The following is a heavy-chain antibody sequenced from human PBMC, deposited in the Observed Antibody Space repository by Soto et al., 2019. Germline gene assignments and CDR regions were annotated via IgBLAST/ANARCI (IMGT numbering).Heavy chain of an antibody. CDR1: GFTFSSYA. Sequence: GGSLRLSCAASGFTFSSYAMSWVRQAPGKGLEWVSAISGSGGSTYYADSVKGRFTISRDNSKNTLYLQMNSLRAEDTAVYYCAKNVRLAAAGAYYYYGMDVWGQGTKVTV. CDR3: AKNVRLAAAGAYYYYGMDV. V-gene: IGHV3-23*01. J-gene: IGHJ6*02. D-gene: IGHD6-13*01. CDR2: ISGSGGST.